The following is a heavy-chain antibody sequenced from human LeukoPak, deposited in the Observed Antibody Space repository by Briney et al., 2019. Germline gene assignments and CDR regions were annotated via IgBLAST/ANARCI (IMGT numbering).Heavy chain of an antibody. CDR2: ISGSGGST. CDR3: AKDDAWLRFGE. J-gene: IGHJ4*02. V-gene: IGHV3-23*01. CDR1: GFTFSSYA. Sequence: GGSLRLSCVASGFTFSSYAMSWVRQAPGKGLEWVSGISGSGGSTYYADSVEGRFTISRDNSKNTVYLEVISLTDEDTAVYYCAKDDAWLRFGEWSQGTLVTVSS. D-gene: IGHD3-10*01.